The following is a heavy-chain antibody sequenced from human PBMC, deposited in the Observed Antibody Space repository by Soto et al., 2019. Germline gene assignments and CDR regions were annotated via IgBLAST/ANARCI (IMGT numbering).Heavy chain of an antibody. D-gene: IGHD3-3*01. J-gene: IGHJ5*02. CDR1: GFTFSSYA. CDR2: ISYDGSNK. V-gene: IGHV3-30-3*01. CDR3: AKDDSLEWFFPLDA. Sequence: PGGSLRLSCAASGFTFSSYAMHWVRQAPGKGLEWVAVISYDGSNKYYADSVKGRFTISRDNSKNTLYLQMSSLRVEDPAVYFCAKDDSLEWFFPLDAWGQGTLVTVSS.